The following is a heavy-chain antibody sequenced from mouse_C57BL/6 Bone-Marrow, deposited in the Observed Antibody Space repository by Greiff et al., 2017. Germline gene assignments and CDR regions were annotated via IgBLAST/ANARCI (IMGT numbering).Heavy chain of an antibody. D-gene: IGHD1-1*01. CDR3: AREGITTVVASYAMDY. Sequence: EVQRVEFGGGLVKPGGSLKLSCAASGFTFSSYAMSWVRQTPEQRLEWVATISDGGSYTYYPDNVKGRFTITRDNAKNNLYLQMSQLKSEDTAMYYCAREGITTVVASYAMDYWGQGTSVTVSS. CDR2: ISDGGSYT. CDR1: GFTFSSYA. V-gene: IGHV5-4*01. J-gene: IGHJ4*01.